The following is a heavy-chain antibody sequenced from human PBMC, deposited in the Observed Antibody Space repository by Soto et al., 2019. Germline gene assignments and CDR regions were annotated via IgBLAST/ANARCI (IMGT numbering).Heavy chain of an antibody. D-gene: IGHD1-26*01. Sequence: EVQLVESGGGLVKPGGSLRLSCAASGFTFSNAWMNWVRQAPGKGLEWVGRFKSKTDGGTTDYAAPVKGRFTISRDDSKNTLYLQMNSLKTEDTAVYYCTTPWEPPNFGDYWGQGTLVTVSS. CDR2: FKSKTDGGTT. J-gene: IGHJ4*02. CDR1: GFTFSNAW. CDR3: TTPWEPPNFGDY. V-gene: IGHV3-15*07.